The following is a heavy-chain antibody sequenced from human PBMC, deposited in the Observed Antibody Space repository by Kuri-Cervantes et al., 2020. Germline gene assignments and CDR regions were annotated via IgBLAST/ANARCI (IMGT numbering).Heavy chain of an antibody. Sequence: ASVKVSCKASGYTFIAYYLNWVRQAPGQGPEWMGWINPNSGGTNYAPKFQGRVTMTRDTSINTVYMELTNLRSDDTAIYYCARDHSGGWFDPWGQGVLVTVSS. J-gene: IGHJ5*02. V-gene: IGHV1-2*02. CDR2: INPNSGGT. CDR1: GYTFIAYY. D-gene: IGHD1-26*01. CDR3: ARDHSGGWFDP.